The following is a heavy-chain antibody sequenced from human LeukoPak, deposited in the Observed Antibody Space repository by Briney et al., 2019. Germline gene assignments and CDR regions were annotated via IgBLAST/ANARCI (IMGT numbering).Heavy chain of an antibody. CDR2: IWYDGSNK. CDR3: ARDHSSSSWNAYFDY. V-gene: IGHV3-33*01. D-gene: IGHD6-13*01. Sequence: GGSLRLSCAASGFTFSSYGMHWVRQAPGKGLEWVAVIWYDGSNKYYADSVKGRFTISRDNSKNTLYLQMNSLRAEDTAVYYCARDHSSSSWNAYFDYWGQGTLVTVSS. J-gene: IGHJ4*02. CDR1: GFTFSSYG.